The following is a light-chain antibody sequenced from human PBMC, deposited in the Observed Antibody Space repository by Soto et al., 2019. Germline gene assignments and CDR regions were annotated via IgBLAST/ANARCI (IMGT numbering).Light chain of an antibody. CDR1: SSDVGGYNY. Sequence: QSALTQPASVSGSPGQSITISCTGSSSDVGGYNYVSWFQQHPGEAPKLIISEVNKRPSGVPNRFSGSKSGNTASLTVSGLQAEDEADYYCTSYGGRDNLIFGGGTKVTVL. CDR2: EVN. CDR3: TSYGGRDNLI. J-gene: IGLJ2*01. V-gene: IGLV2-8*01.